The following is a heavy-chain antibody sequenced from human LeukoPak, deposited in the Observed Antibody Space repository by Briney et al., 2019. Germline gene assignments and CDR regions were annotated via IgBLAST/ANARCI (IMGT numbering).Heavy chain of an antibody. D-gene: IGHD2-2*01. V-gene: IGHV3-30*04. CDR3: AKDLAPRIVVVPAAMNYCYGMDV. J-gene: IGHJ6*02. CDR2: ISHDAINK. CDR1: GFTFGDYA. Sequence: PGGSLRLSCSASGFTFGDYAMSWVRQAPGKGLEWVAVISHDAINKDYADSVKGRFTISRDNSKNTLYLQMNSLRAEDTAVYYCAKDLAPRIVVVPAAMNYCYGMDVWGQGTTVTVSS.